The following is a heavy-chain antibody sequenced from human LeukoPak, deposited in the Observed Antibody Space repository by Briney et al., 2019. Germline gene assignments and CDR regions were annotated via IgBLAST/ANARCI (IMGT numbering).Heavy chain of an antibody. CDR3: VXXVXVVTARAFDY. CDR2: ISTXGGST. CDR1: GXXXXXYX. J-gene: IGHJ4*02. D-gene: IGHD2-21*02. V-gene: IGHV3-64D*06. Sequence: PGGSLRLSCSXXGXXXXXYXMXXXXXXPGXGLQYVXAISTXGGSTYXXXSXKDRFTISRDNSKNTLYLQMSSLRAEDTALYYXVXXVXVVTARAFDYWGQGTLVTVSS.